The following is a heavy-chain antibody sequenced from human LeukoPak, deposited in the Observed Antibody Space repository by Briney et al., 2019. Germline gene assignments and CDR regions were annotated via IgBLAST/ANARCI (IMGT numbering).Heavy chain of an antibody. Sequence: GGSLRLSCAASGFTFSSYSMNWVRQAPGKGLEWVSYISSSSTIYYADSVKGRFTISRDNAKNSLYLQMNSLRAEDTAVYYCARDFGYGDFDYWGQGTLVTVSS. J-gene: IGHJ4*02. D-gene: IGHD4-17*01. CDR1: GFTFSSYS. CDR2: ISSSSTI. CDR3: ARDFGYGDFDY. V-gene: IGHV3-48*04.